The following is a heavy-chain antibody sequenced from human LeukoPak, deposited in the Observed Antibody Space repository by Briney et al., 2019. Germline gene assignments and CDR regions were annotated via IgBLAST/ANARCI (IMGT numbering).Heavy chain of an antibody. V-gene: IGHV4-39*07. CDR3: ARQKWFGDLAHGMDV. J-gene: IGHJ6*02. CDR1: GVSINSSTYY. D-gene: IGHD3-10*01. Sequence: PSETLSLTCTVSGVSINSSTYYWGWIRQPPGKGLEWIGSIFYSGNTYYNPSLRSRATISVDTSKNQFSLNLSSVTAADTAVYYCARQKWFGDLAHGMDVWGQGTTVTVSS. CDR2: IFYSGNT.